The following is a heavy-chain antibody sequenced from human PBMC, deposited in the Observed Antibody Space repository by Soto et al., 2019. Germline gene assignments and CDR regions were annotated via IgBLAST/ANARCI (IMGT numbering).Heavy chain of an antibody. J-gene: IGHJ4*02. CDR3: ARTRRLYLNDGPGDYRASMEDY. V-gene: IGHV1-18*01. D-gene: IGHD4-17*01. CDR1: GYTFHMFG. CDR2: ISAYDGNT. Sequence: QGQLVQSGAGVKRPGASVTVSCKASGYTFHMFGCTWVRQAPGQGLEWVGWISAYDGNTAYGKNSQGRDSFSTATTTSTASMEPRSLPSDDTAVYFCARTRRLYLNDGPGDYRASMEDYWGQGTLLSVSS.